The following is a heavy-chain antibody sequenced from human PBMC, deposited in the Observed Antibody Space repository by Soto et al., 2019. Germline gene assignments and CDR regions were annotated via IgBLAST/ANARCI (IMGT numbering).Heavy chain of an antibody. Sequence: SETLSLTCTVSGGSISSSSYYWGWIRQPPGKGLEWIGSIYYSGSTYYNPSLKSRVTISVDTSKNQFSLKLSSVTAADTAVYYFARSRGTIVVPAASNYYYYGMDVWGQGTTVTVSS. J-gene: IGHJ6*02. D-gene: IGHD2-2*01. V-gene: IGHV4-39*01. CDR2: IYYSGST. CDR1: GGSISSSSYY. CDR3: ARSRGTIVVPAASNYYYYGMDV.